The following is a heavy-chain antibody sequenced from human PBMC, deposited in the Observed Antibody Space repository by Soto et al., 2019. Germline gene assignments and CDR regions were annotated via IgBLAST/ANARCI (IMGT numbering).Heavy chain of an antibody. CDR3: VREGEPYSRACRKCGAYDY. V-gene: IGHV3-7*01. D-gene: IGHD4-4*01. Sequence: GGSLRLSCTASGFTFSRYGMSWVRQAPGKGLEWVANIKEDGSEKYYVDSVKGRFTISRDNAKNSLYLQVNSLRAEDTAVYYCVREGEPYSRACRKCGAYDYWGQGNVVTVSS. CDR1: GFTFSRYG. CDR2: IKEDGSEK. J-gene: IGHJ4*02.